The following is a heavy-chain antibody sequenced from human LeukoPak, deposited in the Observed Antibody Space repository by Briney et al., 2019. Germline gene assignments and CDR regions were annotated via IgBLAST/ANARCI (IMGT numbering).Heavy chain of an antibody. J-gene: IGHJ3*02. D-gene: IGHD4-17*01. CDR3: ARGPVTKFEI. CDR2: IYSGNTT. V-gene: IGHV3-53*01. CDR1: GLIVSSNY. Sequence: GESLTLSCAVSGLIVSSNYMSWVRQSPGKGLEWVSIIYSGNTTYSADCVKGRFTITRPNSNNTRYLQMNSLRADVSAVYCCARGPVTKFEIWGQGTILTVSS.